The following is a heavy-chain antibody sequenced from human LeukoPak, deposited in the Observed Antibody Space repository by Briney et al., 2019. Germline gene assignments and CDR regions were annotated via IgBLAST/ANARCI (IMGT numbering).Heavy chain of an antibody. CDR2: IKQDGSEK. CDR1: GFTFSSYW. J-gene: IGHJ4*02. V-gene: IGHV3-7*01. Sequence: PGGSLRLSCAASGFTFSSYWMSWVRQAPGKGLEWVANIKQDGSEKYYVDSVKGRFTISRDNARNSLFLQMDSLRAEDTAMYYCARDGGYSYGAPIDYWGQGILVTVSS. CDR3: ARDGGYSYGAPIDY. D-gene: IGHD5-18*01.